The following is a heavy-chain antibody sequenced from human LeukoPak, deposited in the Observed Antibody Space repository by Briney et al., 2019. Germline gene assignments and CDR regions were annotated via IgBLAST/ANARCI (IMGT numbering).Heavy chain of an antibody. CDR3: ALSSGYYNDAFDI. V-gene: IGHV4-30-2*01. CDR1: GGSISSGGYS. D-gene: IGHD3-22*01. CDR2: IYHSGST. Sequence: SETLSLTCAVSGGSISSGGYSWSWIRQPPGKGLEWIGYIYHSGSTYYNPSLKSRVTISVDRPKNQFSLKLSSVTAADTAVYYCALSSGYYNDAFDIWGQGTMVTVSS. J-gene: IGHJ3*02.